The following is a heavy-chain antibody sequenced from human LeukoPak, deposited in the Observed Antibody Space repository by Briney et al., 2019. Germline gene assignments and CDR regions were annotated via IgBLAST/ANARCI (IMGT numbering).Heavy chain of an antibody. Sequence: PSETLSLTCTVSGGSISSQYWSWIRQPPGKGLEWIGYSYYTGSTNYNPSLKSRVTISVDTSKNQFSLRLSSVTAADTAVYYCARDFSAAFDIWGQGTMVTVSS. V-gene: IGHV4-59*11. D-gene: IGHD2/OR15-2a*01. CDR1: GGSISSQY. CDR2: SYYTGST. CDR3: ARDFSAAFDI. J-gene: IGHJ3*02.